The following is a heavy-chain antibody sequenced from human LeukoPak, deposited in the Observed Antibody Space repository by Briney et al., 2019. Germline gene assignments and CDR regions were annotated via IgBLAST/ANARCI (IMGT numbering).Heavy chain of an antibody. CDR1: GFTFSSYA. CDR3: ARVKDYYDDY. J-gene: IGHJ4*02. V-gene: IGHV3-30-3*01. Sequence: GGSLRLSCAASGFTFSSYAMHWVRQAPGKGLEWVAVISYDGSNKYYADSVKSRFTISRDNSKNTLYLQMNSLRAEDTAVYYCARVKDYYDDYWGQGTLVTVSS. D-gene: IGHD3-22*01. CDR2: ISYDGSNK.